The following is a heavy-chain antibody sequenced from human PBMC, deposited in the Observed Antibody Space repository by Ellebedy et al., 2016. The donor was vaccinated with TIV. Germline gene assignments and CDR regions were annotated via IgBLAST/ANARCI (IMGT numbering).Heavy chain of an antibody. CDR2: ISNDGSNK. Sequence: GGSLRLSCAASGFIFTSFAMFWVRQAPDKGLEWVAVISNDGSNKFYADSVKGRFTLSRDISKNTVYLQVDSLTAEDTAVYYCARGPSTSAYLDSWGQGALVIVSS. J-gene: IGHJ4*02. V-gene: IGHV3-30-3*01. CDR3: ARGPSTSAYLDS. CDR1: GFIFTSFA.